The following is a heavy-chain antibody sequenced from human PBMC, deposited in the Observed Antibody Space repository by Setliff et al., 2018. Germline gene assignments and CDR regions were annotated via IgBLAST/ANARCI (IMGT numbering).Heavy chain of an antibody. CDR3: ARVGVPAVGLYFDY. D-gene: IGHD2-8*01. V-gene: IGHV3-11*01. CDR1: GFTFSDYY. Sequence: PGGSLRLSCAASGFTFSDYYMTWIRQAPGKGLGWVSYISRGGNTIYYADSVKGRFTISRDNARDSLFLQMNSLRAEDTAVYYCARVGVPAVGLYFDYWGQGTLVTVSS. J-gene: IGHJ4*02. CDR2: ISRGGNTI.